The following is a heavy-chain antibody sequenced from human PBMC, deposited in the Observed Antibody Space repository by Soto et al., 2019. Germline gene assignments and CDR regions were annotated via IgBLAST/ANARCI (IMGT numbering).Heavy chain of an antibody. V-gene: IGHV3-7*01. CDR2: IKEDGSAM. D-gene: IGHD3-3*01. Sequence: EVQLVESGGGLVQPGGSLRLSCAVSGFTFSDSWMTWVRQAPEKGLEWVANIKEDGSAMYYVDSVKGRFTISRDNAKNSLYLQMNSLSVDDTVVYYCAEDSGYFTHDHWGQGTLVTVSS. CDR3: AEDSGYFTHDH. CDR1: GFTFSDSW. J-gene: IGHJ4*02.